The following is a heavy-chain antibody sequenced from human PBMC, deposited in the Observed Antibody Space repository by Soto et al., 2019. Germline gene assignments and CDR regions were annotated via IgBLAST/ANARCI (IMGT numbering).Heavy chain of an antibody. CDR2: INPNSGGT. V-gene: IGHV1-2*04. CDR1: GYTFTGYY. D-gene: IGHD3-10*01. J-gene: IGHJ6*02. Sequence: QVQLVQSGAEVKKPGASVKVSCKASGYTFTGYYMHWVRQAPGQGFEWMGWINPNSGGTYYAQKFQGWVTMTRDTSNSTAYMELSRLRSDDTAVYYCARSSPYYGSGKRYYYYYGMDVWGQGTTVTVSS. CDR3: ARSSPYYGSGKRYYYYYGMDV.